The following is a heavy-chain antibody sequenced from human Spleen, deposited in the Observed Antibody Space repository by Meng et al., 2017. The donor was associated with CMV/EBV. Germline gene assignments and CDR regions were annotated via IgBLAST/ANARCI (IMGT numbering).Heavy chain of an antibody. D-gene: IGHD4-11*01. J-gene: IGHJ6*02. CDR1: GFTFSSYA. CDR3: AKERLPYISSGMDV. V-gene: IGHV3-23*01. CDR2: ISGSGGST. Sequence: GESLKISCAASGFTFSSYAMSWVRQAPGKGLEWVSAISGSGGSTYYADSVKGRFTISRDNCKNTLYLQMNSLRAEDTAVYYCAKERLPYISSGMDVWGQGTTVTVSS.